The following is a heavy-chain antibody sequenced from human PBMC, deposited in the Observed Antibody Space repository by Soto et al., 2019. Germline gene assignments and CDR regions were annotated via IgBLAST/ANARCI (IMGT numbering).Heavy chain of an antibody. CDR2: ISGSGGST. D-gene: IGHD5-12*01. CDR1: GFTFSSYA. CDR3: ARRDGYNWGSDY. J-gene: IGHJ4*02. V-gene: IGHV3-23*01. Sequence: LRLSCAASGFTFSSYAMSWVRQAPGKGLEWVSAISGSGGSTYYADSVKGRFTISRDNSKNTLYLQMNSLRAEDTAVYYCARRDGYNWGSDYWGQGTLVTVSS.